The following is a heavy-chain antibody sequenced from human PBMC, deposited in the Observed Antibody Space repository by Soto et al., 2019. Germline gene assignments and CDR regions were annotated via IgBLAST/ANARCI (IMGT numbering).Heavy chain of an antibody. V-gene: IGHV1-69*06. Sequence: QVQVVQSGAEVKKPGSSVKVSCRASGGSFSAYALSWVRQAPGQGLEWMGGIIPVFGTTNYTRKVQGRLSVSADRGTRTASAYMELSSLRSEDTAIYYCAFGWLSYPDYGLDVWGRGTTVIVSS. D-gene: IGHD3-10*01. CDR2: IIPVFGTT. CDR3: AFGWLSYPDYGLDV. CDR1: GGSFSAYA. J-gene: IGHJ6*02.